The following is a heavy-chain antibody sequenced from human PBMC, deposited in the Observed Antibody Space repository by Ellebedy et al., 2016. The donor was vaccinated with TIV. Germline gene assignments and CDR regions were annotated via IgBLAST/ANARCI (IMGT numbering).Heavy chain of an antibody. D-gene: IGHD3-3*01. CDR2: IYSGGNT. Sequence: GESLKISCAASGFTVSSNYMSWVRQAPGKGLEWVLVIYSGGNTYYADSVKGRFTISRENAKNALFLQMDGLRVDDSAVYYCVGFGVFNLWGQGAPVTVSS. J-gene: IGHJ5*02. CDR3: VGFGVFNL. CDR1: GFTVSSNY. V-gene: IGHV3-66*01.